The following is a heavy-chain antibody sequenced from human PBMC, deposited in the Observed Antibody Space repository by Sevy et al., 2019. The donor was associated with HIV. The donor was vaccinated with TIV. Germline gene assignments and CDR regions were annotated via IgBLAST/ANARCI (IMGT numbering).Heavy chain of an antibody. CDR1: GYSFTSYW. CDR2: IYPGDSDT. J-gene: IGHJ4*02. D-gene: IGHD1-26*01. V-gene: IGHV5-51*04. CDR3: ARRSTGIVGTHFDY. Sequence: GGSLRLSCKGSGYSFTSYWIGWVRQMPGKGLEWMGIIYPGDSDTRYSPSFQGQVTISADKPISTAYLQWSSLKASDTAMYYCARRSTGIVGTHFDYWGQGTLVTVSS.